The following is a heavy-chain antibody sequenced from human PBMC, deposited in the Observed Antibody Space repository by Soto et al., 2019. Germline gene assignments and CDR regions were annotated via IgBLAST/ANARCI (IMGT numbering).Heavy chain of an antibody. D-gene: IGHD3-3*01. V-gene: IGHV1-3*01. CDR1: GYTFTSYA. J-gene: IGHJ3*02. CDR2: INAGNGNT. Sequence: ASVKVSCKASGYTFTSYAMHWVRQAPGQRLEWMGWINAGNGNTKYSQKFQGRVTITRDTSASTAYMELSSLRSEDAAVYYCARSQVYDFWSGYHFDAFDIWGQGTMVTVSS. CDR3: ARSQVYDFWSGYHFDAFDI.